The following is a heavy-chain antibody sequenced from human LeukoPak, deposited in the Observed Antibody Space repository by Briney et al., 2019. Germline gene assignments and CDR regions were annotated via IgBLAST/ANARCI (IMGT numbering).Heavy chain of an antibody. J-gene: IGHJ4*02. Sequence: ASVKVSCRTLGYTFITSSIYWVRQAPGQRLEWLGWITVASGNTRYSENLQGRVTLTRDTSANRAYMALHNLKFEDTAVYYCVGGSLGYWGQGTLVTVSA. CDR3: VGGSLGY. V-gene: IGHV1-3*01. CDR2: ITVASGNT. CDR1: GYTFITSS.